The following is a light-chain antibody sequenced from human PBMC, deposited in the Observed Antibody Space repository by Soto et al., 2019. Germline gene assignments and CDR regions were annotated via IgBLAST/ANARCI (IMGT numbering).Light chain of an antibody. J-gene: IGKJ5*01. CDR3: QQYNNWPPIT. CDR1: QSVSSN. CDR2: GAS. Sequence: EIVLTQSPGTLSLSPGERATLSCRASQSVSSNLAWYQQNPGQAPRLLIYGASTRATGIPARFSGSGSGTEFTLTISSLLSKDFAVYYCQQYNNWPPITFGQGTRLEV. V-gene: IGKV3-15*01.